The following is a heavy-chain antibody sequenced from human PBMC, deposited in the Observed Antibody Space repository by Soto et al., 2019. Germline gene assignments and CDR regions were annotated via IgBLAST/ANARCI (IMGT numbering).Heavy chain of an antibody. Sequence: VGSLRLSCAASGFTFSGSAMHWVRQASGKGLEWVGRIRNKANSYATAYAASVKGRFTISRDDSKNTAYLQMNSLKTEDTAVYFCTSHSPEDMIRNWGQGTPVTVSS. D-gene: IGHD2-15*01. V-gene: IGHV3-73*01. J-gene: IGHJ4*02. CDR1: GFTFSGSA. CDR3: TSHSPEDMIRN. CDR2: IRNKANSYAT.